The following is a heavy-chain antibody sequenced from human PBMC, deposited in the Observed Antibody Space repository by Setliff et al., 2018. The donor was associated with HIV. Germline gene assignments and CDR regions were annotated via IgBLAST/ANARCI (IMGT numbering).Heavy chain of an antibody. Sequence: LSLTCGVSGYSISSGYYWGWIRQPPGKGLEWIGSIYHNGITYYNPSLKSRVTISVDTSQNQLSLKLSSVTAADTAIYYCARRIYGNNPYFDHWSQGTLVTVSS. D-gene: IGHD4-17*01. CDR1: GYSISSGYY. J-gene: IGHJ4*02. CDR3: ARRIYGNNPYFDH. V-gene: IGHV4-38-2*01. CDR2: IYHNGIT.